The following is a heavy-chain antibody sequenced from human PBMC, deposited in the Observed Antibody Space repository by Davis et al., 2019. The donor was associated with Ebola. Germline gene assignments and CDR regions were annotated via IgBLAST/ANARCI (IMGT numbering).Heavy chain of an antibody. CDR2: IIPIFGTA. J-gene: IGHJ4*02. Sequence: SVKVSCKASGGTFSSYTISWVRQAPGQGLEWMGGIIPIFGTANYAQKFQGRVTITADESTSTAYMELSSLRSEETAVYYCARVSMIVKEVWYFDYWGQGTLVTVSS. V-gene: IGHV1-69*13. D-gene: IGHD3-22*01. CDR1: GGTFSSYT. CDR3: ARVSMIVKEVWYFDY.